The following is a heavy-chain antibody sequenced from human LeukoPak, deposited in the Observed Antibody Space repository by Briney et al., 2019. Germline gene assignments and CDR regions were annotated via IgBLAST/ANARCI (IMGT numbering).Heavy chain of an antibody. V-gene: IGHV3-23*01. CDR3: AKDSTDLLWFGELSIGGMDV. Sequence: GGSLRLSCGTSGFTFRSYAMSWVRQAPGKGLDWVSGISGTGGSTYYADSVKGRFTVSGDNSKNTLYLQMNSLRVEDTAVYYCAKDSTDLLWFGELSIGGMDVWGQGTTVTVSS. J-gene: IGHJ6*02. D-gene: IGHD3-10*01. CDR1: GFTFRSYA. CDR2: ISGTGGST.